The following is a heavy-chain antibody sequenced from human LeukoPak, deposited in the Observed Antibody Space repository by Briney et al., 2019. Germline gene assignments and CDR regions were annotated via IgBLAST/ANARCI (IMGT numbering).Heavy chain of an antibody. CDR1: GFTFSSYG. J-gene: IGHJ4*02. CDR2: ISYDGSND. V-gene: IGHV3-30*19. Sequence: TGGSLRLSCAASGFTFSSYGMHWVRQAPGKGLEWVAVISYDGSNDYYADSVKGRFTISRDNSKNTLYLQMNSLRAEDTAVYYCATNGPGIAVAGYVDYWGQGTLVTVSS. D-gene: IGHD6-19*01. CDR3: ATNGPGIAVAGYVDY.